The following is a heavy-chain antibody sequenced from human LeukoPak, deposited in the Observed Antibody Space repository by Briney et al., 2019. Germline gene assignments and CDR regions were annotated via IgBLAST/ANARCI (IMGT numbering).Heavy chain of an antibody. CDR1: GFTVSSNY. CDR3: ASGSGSYRTPYYYMDV. D-gene: IGHD3-10*01. CDR2: IYSGGST. Sequence: PGGSLRLSCVASGFTVSSNYMSWVRQALGKGLEWVSVIYSGGSTYYADSAKGRFTFSRDNSKNTLYLQMNSLRAEDTAVYYCASGSGSYRTPYYYMDVWGTGTTVTVSS. J-gene: IGHJ6*03. V-gene: IGHV3-53*01.